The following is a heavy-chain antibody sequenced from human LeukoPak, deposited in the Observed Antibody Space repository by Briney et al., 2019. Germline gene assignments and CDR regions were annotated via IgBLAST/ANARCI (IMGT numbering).Heavy chain of an antibody. J-gene: IGHJ4*02. CDR2: FYYSGSP. V-gene: IGHV4-59*08. CDR3: ARRREGSGETDS. Sequence: SETLSLTCTVSGGSITSYYWSWIRQPPGKGLEWIGYFYYSGSPNYNPSLKSRVTISVDTSKNQFSLKLTSVTAADTAVYFCARRREGSGETDSWGQGTLVIVSS. CDR1: GGSITSYY. D-gene: IGHD3-10*01.